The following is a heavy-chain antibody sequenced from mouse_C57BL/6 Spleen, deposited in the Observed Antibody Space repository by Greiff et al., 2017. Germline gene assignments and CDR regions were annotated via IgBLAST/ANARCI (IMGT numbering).Heavy chain of an antibody. Sequence: VQLQQSGAELARPGASVKLSCKASGYTFTSYGISWVKQRTGQGLEWIGEIYPRSGNTYYNEKFKDKATLTADKSSSTAYMELRSLTSEDSAVYFCARRNSSYVDYWGQGTTLTVSS. V-gene: IGHV1-81*01. CDR3: ARRNSSYVDY. J-gene: IGHJ2*01. CDR1: GYTFTSYG. D-gene: IGHD1-1*01. CDR2: IYPRSGNT.